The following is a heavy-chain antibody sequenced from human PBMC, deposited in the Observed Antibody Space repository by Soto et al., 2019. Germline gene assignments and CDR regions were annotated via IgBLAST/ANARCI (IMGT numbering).Heavy chain of an antibody. V-gene: IGHV3-23*01. Sequence: GGSLRLSCAASGFIFTNYAMNWVRQAPGKGLEWVSVIGGRGNSAYYADSVQGRFTISRDNSRNTLSLQMSSLTADDTAIYYCVREGRGSFDFWGRGTMVTVSS. D-gene: IGHD5-12*01. CDR1: GFIFTNYA. CDR3: VREGRGSFDF. J-gene: IGHJ3*01. CDR2: IGGRGNSA.